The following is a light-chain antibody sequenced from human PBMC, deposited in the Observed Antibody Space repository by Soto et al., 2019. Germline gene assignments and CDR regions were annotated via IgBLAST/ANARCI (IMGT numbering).Light chain of an antibody. CDR3: SSYAGSSNLV. V-gene: IGLV2-8*01. CDR2: DVT. J-gene: IGLJ1*01. CDR1: NNDIGGYNY. Sequence: QSALTQPPSASASPGQSVTISCTGTNNDIGGYNYVSWYQHHPGKAPQLIIYDVTKRPSGVLDRFSGSKSGNTASLTVAGLQTYYEAEYCCSSYAGSSNLVFGTGTKLTVL.